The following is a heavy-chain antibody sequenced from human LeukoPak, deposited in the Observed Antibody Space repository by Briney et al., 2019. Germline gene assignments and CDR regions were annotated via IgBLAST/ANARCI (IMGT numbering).Heavy chain of an antibody. CDR1: GYSFTSFW. V-gene: IGHV5-51*01. CDR2: IYPGDSDT. J-gene: IGHJ4*02. CDR3: ARHVDCTTTTGSLDY. Sequence: GASLKISCTASGYSFTSFWIGWLRQMPGKRLEWMGIIYPGDSDTRYSPSGQCQVTISDDRSISNAYLQLKASDTAMYYCARHVDCTTTTGSLDYWGQGTLVTVSS. D-gene: IGHD2-2*01.